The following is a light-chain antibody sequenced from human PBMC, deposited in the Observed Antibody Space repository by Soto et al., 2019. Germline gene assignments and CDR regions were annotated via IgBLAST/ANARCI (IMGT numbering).Light chain of an antibody. J-gene: IGLJ3*02. V-gene: IGLV1-40*01. CDR1: RSNIGAGYD. Sequence: QSVLTQPPSVPGAPGQRGTISCTGSRSNIGAGYDVHWYQQLPGTAPKLLIYGNSNRPSGVPDRFSGSKSGTSASLAITGLQAEDEADYYCQSYDSSLSGWVFGGGTKLTVL. CDR3: QSYDSSLSGWV. CDR2: GNS.